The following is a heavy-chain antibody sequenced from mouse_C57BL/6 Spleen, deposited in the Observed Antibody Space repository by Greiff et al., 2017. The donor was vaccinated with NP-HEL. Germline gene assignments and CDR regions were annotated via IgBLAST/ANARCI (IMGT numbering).Heavy chain of an antibody. V-gene: IGHV1-26*01. CDR1: GYTFTDYY. D-gene: IGHD1-1*01. CDR2: INPNNGGT. Sequence: EVQLQQSGPELVKPGASVKISCKASGYTFTDYYMNWVKQSHGKSLEWIGDINPNNGGTSYNQKFKGKATLTVDNSSSTAYMELRSLTSEDSAVYYCATYYYGSSYDYWGQGTTLTVSS. J-gene: IGHJ2*01. CDR3: ATYYYGSSYDY.